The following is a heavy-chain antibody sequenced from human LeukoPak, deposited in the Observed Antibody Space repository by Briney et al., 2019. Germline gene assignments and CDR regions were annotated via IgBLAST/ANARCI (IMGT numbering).Heavy chain of an antibody. CDR1: GVSISSSNSY. Sequence: SETLSLTCTVSGVSISSSNSYWGWIRQPPGKGLEWIGSIYYSGNTYYNASLKSQVSISIDTSKNQFSLRLTSVTAADTAVYYCARGLTWYSSSLDYWGQGTLVTVSS. V-gene: IGHV4-39*01. CDR3: ARGLTWYSSSLDY. D-gene: IGHD6-6*01. J-gene: IGHJ4*02. CDR2: IYYSGNT.